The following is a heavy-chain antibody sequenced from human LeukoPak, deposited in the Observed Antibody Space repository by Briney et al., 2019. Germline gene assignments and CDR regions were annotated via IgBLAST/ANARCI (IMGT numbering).Heavy chain of an antibody. J-gene: IGHJ3*02. Sequence: GGSLRLSCAASGFTFDDYTMHWVRQAPGKGLEWVSLISWDGGSTYYADSVKGRFTISRDNSKNTLYLQMNSLRAEDTAVYYCARANYYYDSSGDDAFDIWGQGTMVTVSS. CDR3: ARANYYYDSSGDDAFDI. CDR1: GFTFDDYT. V-gene: IGHV3-43*01. CDR2: ISWDGGST. D-gene: IGHD3-22*01.